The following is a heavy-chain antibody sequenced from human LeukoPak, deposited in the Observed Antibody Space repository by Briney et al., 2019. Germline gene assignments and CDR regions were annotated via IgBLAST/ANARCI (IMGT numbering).Heavy chain of an antibody. Sequence: SETLSLTCAVYGGSFSGYYWSWIRQPPGKGLEWIGEINHSGSTNYNPSLKSRVTISVDTSKNQFSLKLSSVTAADTAVYYCARGGLWYSSSRGPFDYWGQGTLVTVSS. D-gene: IGHD6-6*01. J-gene: IGHJ4*02. CDR1: GGSFSGYY. CDR2: INHSGST. CDR3: ARGGLWYSSSRGPFDY. V-gene: IGHV4-34*01.